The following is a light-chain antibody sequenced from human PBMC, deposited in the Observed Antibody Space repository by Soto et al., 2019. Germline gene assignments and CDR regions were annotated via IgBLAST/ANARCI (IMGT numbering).Light chain of an antibody. Sequence: DIQMTQSPSTLTASVGDRVTITCRASQNIRTWLAWYQQKPGKAPKLLIYDASSLKSGVPSRFSGGGSGTEFTITISSLQHDDFTTYYCQQYNTNPWTFGQGTKVDIK. CDR2: DAS. J-gene: IGKJ1*01. CDR3: QQYNTNPWT. CDR1: QNIRTW. V-gene: IGKV1-5*01.